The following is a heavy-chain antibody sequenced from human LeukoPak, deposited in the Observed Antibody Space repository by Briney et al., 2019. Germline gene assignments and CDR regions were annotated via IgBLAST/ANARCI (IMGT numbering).Heavy chain of an antibody. CDR3: AKDRSRVTTYYFDY. CDR1: GFTFSSYA. V-gene: IGHV3-30-3*01. J-gene: IGHJ4*02. Sequence: PGRSLRLSCAASGFTFSSYAMHWVRQAPGKGLEWVAVISYDGSNKYYADSVKGRFTISRDNSKNTLYLQMNSLRAEDTAVYYCAKDRSRVTTYYFDYWGQGTLVTVSS. D-gene: IGHD4-17*01. CDR2: ISYDGSNK.